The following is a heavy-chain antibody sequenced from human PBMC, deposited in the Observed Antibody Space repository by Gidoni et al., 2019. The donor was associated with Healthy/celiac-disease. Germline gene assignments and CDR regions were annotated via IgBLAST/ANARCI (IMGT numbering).Heavy chain of an antibody. CDR1: GGTCSSYA. J-gene: IGHJ5*02. CDR2: IIPIFGTA. CDR3: ARTNASYDILETGFDP. Sequence: QVQLVQSGAEVKKPGSSVKVSCKAAGGTCSSYAISWVRQAPGQGLEWMGGIIPIFGTANYAQKFQGRVTITADESTSTAYMELSSLRSEDTAVYYCARTNASYDILETGFDPWGQGTLVTVSS. D-gene: IGHD3-9*01. V-gene: IGHV1-69*01.